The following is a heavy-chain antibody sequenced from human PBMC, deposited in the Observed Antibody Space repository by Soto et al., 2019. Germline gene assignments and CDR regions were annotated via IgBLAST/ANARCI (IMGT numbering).Heavy chain of an antibody. CDR2: VYYIGTT. D-gene: IGHD3-16*01. V-gene: IGHV4-39*01. Sequence: QLQLHESGPGLVKPSETLSLACTVAGGSISTSTYYWVWIRQPPGKGLEWIGSVYYIGTTYYKPSLKSRLTMSLDTSNNQFSLRLSSVIASDTAVYYCARHDEGGTHWGQGTLVTVSS. CDR1: GGSISTSTYY. CDR3: ARHDEGGTH. J-gene: IGHJ4*02.